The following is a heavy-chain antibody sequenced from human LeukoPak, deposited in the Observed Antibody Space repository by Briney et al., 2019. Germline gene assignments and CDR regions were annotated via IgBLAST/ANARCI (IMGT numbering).Heavy chain of an antibody. CDR2: ISITGETT. V-gene: IGHV3-23*01. CDR3: AKASDTVTSRNYFDY. CDR1: GFTFSNYA. J-gene: IGHJ4*02. D-gene: IGHD4-17*01. Sequence: GGSLRLSCAASGFTFSNYAMSWVRQAPGKGLDWVSTISITGETTYYADSVKGRFTISRDNSEKTLYLQMNSLRAEDTAVYYCAKASDTVTSRNYFDYWGQGTLVTVSS.